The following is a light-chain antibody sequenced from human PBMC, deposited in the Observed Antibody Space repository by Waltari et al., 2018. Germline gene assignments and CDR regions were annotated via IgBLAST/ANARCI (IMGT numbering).Light chain of an antibody. CDR1: SSNIARTY. Sequence: QSVLTQPPSASGTPAQRGTIPCSARSSNIARTYVSGYQQLPGTAPKLLIYRNNQRPSGVPDRFSGSKSGTAASLAISGLRSEDEADYYCAAWDDSLSGVVFGGGTKLTVL. CDR3: AAWDDSLSGVV. V-gene: IGLV1-47*01. CDR2: RNN. J-gene: IGLJ2*01.